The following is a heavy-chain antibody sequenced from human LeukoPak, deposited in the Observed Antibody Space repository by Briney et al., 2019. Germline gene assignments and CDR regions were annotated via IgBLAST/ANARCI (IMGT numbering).Heavy chain of an antibody. V-gene: IGHV4-39*01. CDR3: ASPPTLRCSGGSCYSGAFDI. J-gene: IGHJ3*02. CDR1: GGSISSSSYY. CDR2: IYYSGST. Sequence: ASETLSLTCTVSGGSISSSSYYWGWIRQPPGKGLEWIGSIYYSGSTYYNPSLKSRVTISVDTSKNQFSLKLSSVTAADTAVYYCASPPTLRCSGGSCYSGAFDIWGQGTMVTVSS. D-gene: IGHD2-15*01.